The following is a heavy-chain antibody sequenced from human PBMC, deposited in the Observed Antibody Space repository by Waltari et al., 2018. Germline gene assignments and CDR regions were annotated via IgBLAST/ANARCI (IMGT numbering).Heavy chain of an antibody. Sequence: QVQLQESGPGLVKPSETLSLTCTVSGGSISSYYWSWIRQPSGKGLEWIGRIYTSGSTNYNPSLKSRVTMSVDTSKNQFSLKRSSVTAADTAVYYCAGYISSSSAGWFDPWGQGTLVTVSS. V-gene: IGHV4-4*07. CDR3: AGYISSSSAGWFDP. D-gene: IGHD6-13*01. CDR1: GGSISSYY. J-gene: IGHJ5*02. CDR2: IYTSGST.